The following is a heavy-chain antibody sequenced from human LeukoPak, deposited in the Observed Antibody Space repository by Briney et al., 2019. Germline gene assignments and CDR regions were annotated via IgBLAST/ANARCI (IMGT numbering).Heavy chain of an antibody. D-gene: IGHD3-3*02. Sequence: PSETLSLTCTVSGGSITSDPYYWGWIRQSPGKGLEWIGSISFSGSTFYNPSLKSRATVSRDTSKNQFSLRLNSVTAADTAVYYCARINGGIWGRGILVTVSS. CDR1: GGSITSDPYY. CDR2: ISFSGST. J-gene: IGHJ4*02. CDR3: ARINGGI. V-gene: IGHV4-39*07.